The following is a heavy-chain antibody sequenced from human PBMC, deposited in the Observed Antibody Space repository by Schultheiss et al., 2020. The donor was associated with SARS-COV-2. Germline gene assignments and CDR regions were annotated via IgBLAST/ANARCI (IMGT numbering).Heavy chain of an antibody. CDR3: ARGDSSGYSILFDY. V-gene: IGHV4-61*08. CDR2: IYYSGST. D-gene: IGHD3-22*01. CDR1: GGSISSGGYY. Sequence: SQTLSLTCTVSGGSISSGGYYWSWIRQPPGKGLEWIGYIYYSGSTNYNPSLKSRVTISVDTSKNQFSLKLSSVTAADTAVYYCARGDSSGYSILFDYWGQGTLVTVSS. J-gene: IGHJ4*02.